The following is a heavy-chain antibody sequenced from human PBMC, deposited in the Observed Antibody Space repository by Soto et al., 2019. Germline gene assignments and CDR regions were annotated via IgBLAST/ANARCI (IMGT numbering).Heavy chain of an antibody. D-gene: IGHD1-26*01. Sequence: ASETLSLTCAVYGGSFSGYYWSWIRQPPGKGLEWIGEINHSGSTNYNPSLKSRVTISVDTSKNQFSLKLSSVTAEDTAVYYCAKWGGAGSDYWGQGTLVTVSS. CDR3: AKWGGAGSDY. CDR1: GGSFSGYY. CDR2: INHSGST. J-gene: IGHJ4*02. V-gene: IGHV4-34*01.